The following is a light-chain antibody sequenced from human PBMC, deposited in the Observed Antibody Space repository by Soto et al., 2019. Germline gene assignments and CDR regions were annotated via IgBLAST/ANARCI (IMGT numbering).Light chain of an antibody. CDR1: QGIIKD. CDR2: DAS. CDR3: LQDINYPWT. Sequence: DIQMTQSPSSLSASLGDRVTITCRASQGIIKDLGWYQQKPGKAPNRLIYDASSLESGVPSRFSGSGSGTDFTLAISSLQPEDSATYYCLQDINYPWTFGQGTKVDIK. J-gene: IGKJ1*01. V-gene: IGKV1-17*01.